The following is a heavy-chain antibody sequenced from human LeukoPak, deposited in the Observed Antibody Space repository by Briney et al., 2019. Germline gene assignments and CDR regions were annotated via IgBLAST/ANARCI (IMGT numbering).Heavy chain of an antibody. J-gene: IGHJ4*02. CDR2: INPSGGST. CDR1: GYTFTSYY. CDR3: ARDQGSTGNFDY. D-gene: IGHD1-1*01. Sequence: GASVKVSRKASGYTFTSYYMHWVRQAPGQGLEWMGIINPSGGSTSYAQKFQGRVTITTDESTSTAYMELSSLRSEDTAVYYCARDQGSTGNFDYWGQGTLVTVSS. V-gene: IGHV1-46*01.